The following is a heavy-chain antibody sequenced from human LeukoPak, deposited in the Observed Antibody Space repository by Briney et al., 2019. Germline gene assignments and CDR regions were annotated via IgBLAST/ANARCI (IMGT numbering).Heavy chain of an antibody. V-gene: IGHV1-2*02. CDR1: GYTFTGYY. Sequence: ASVKVSCKASGYTFTGYYIHWVRQAPGQGLEWMGWIKPNTGGDTNYGQKFQGRVTMTRDTSISTAYMELSSLRSDDTAVYYCARDRITMVRGVIIPNWFDPWGQGTLVTVSS. CDR2: IKPNTGGDT. J-gene: IGHJ5*02. D-gene: IGHD3-10*01. CDR3: ARDRITMVRGVIIPNWFDP.